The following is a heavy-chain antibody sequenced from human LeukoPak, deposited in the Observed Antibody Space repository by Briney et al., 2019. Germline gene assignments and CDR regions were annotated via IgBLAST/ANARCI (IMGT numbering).Heavy chain of an antibody. CDR2: ISSSSSTI. D-gene: IGHD3-3*01. Sequence: GGSLRLSCAASGFTFSSYSMNWVRQAPGKGLEWVSYISSSSSTIYYADSVKGRFTISRDNAKNSLYLQMNSLRAEDTAVYYCARSNYDFWSGYYTEGGYLDYWGQGTLVTVSS. CDR3: ARSNYDFWSGYYTEGGYLDY. V-gene: IGHV3-48*01. J-gene: IGHJ4*02. CDR1: GFTFSSYS.